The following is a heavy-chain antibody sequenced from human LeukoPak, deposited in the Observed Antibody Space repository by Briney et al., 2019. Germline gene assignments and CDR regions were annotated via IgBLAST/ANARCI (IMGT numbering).Heavy chain of an antibody. Sequence: PSETLSLTCAVYGGSFSGYYWSWIRQPPGKGLEWIGEINHSGSTNYNPSLKSRVTISVDTSKNQFSLKLNSVTAADTAVYYCARGVDPRYYYDSSGYYYRYWGQGTLVTVSS. CDR2: INHSGST. J-gene: IGHJ4*02. D-gene: IGHD3-22*01. CDR3: ARGVDPRYYYDSSGYYYRY. CDR1: GGSFSGYY. V-gene: IGHV4-34*01.